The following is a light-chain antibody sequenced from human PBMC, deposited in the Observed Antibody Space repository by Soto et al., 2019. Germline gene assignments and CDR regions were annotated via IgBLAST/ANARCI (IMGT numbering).Light chain of an antibody. CDR3: CSYAGSYTLV. V-gene: IGLV2-11*01. CDR2: AVN. Sequence: QSALTQPRSVSGSPGQSVTISCTGTSSDVGDYNYVSWYQQHPGKPPKLLIYAVNMRPSGVRDRFSGSKSANTASLTISGLQAEDEADYSCCSYAGSYTLVFGGGTKLTVL. CDR1: SSDVGDYNY. J-gene: IGLJ3*02.